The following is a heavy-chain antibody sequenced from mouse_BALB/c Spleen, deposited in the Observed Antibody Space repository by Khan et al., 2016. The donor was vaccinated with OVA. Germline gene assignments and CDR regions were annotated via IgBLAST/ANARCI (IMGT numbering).Heavy chain of an antibody. V-gene: IGHV2-9*02. D-gene: IGHD1-1*01. CDR1: GYSLTNDC. CDR2: FWAGGST. Sequence: QVQLKESGPGLVAPSQSLSITCTVSGYSLTNDCVHWVRQPPREGLEWLGVFWAGGSTNYYSALMSRLSIINDNSYSQVFLIMISLHTNDTTKYYCAKPYDGSAWFTYWGQGTLVTVSA. CDR3: AKPYDGSAWFTY. J-gene: IGHJ3*01.